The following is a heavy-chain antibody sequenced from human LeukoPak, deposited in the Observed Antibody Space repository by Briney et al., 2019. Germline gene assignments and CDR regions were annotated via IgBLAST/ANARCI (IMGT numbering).Heavy chain of an antibody. CDR2: INHSGST. J-gene: IGHJ3*02. Sequence: PSETLSLTCAVYGGSFSGYYWSWIRQPPGKGLEWIGEINHSGSTNYNPSLKSRVTISVDTSKNQFSLKLSSVTAADTAVYYCARTTYYYDSSGYYHDAFDIWGQGTMVTVSS. D-gene: IGHD3-22*01. CDR1: GGSFSGYY. CDR3: ARTTYYYDSSGYYHDAFDI. V-gene: IGHV4-34*01.